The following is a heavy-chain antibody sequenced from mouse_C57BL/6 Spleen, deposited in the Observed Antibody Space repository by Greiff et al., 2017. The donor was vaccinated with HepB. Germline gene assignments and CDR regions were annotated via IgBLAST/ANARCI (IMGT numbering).Heavy chain of an antibody. V-gene: IGHV1-80*01. CDR3: ASLLRFAY. CDR1: GYAFSSYW. CDR2: IYPGDGDT. J-gene: IGHJ3*01. Sequence: QVQLKESGAELVKPGASVKISCKASGYAFSSYWMNWVKQRPGKGLEWIGQIYPGDGDTNYNGKFKGKATLTADKSSSTAYMQLSSLTSEDSAVYFCASLLRFAYWGQGTLVTVSA. D-gene: IGHD2-1*01.